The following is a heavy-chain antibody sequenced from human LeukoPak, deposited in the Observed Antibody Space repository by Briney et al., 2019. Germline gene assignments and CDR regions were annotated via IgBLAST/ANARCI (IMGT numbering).Heavy chain of an antibody. D-gene: IGHD2-21*02. CDR2: INHSGST. V-gene: IGHV4-34*01. J-gene: IGHJ4*02. CDR3: ATGDYYYYFDY. Sequence: PSETLSLTCAVYGGSFSGYYWSWIRQPPGKGLEWIGEINHSGSTNYNPSLKSRVTISVDTSKNQFSLKLSSVTAADTAVYYCATGDYYYYFDYWGQGTLVTVSS. CDR1: GGSFSGYY.